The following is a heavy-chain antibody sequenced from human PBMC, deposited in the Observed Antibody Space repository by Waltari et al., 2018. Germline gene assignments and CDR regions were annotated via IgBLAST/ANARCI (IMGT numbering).Heavy chain of an antibody. CDR3: AEWGWGYWPSPPLGHS. V-gene: IGHV3-23*01. CDR1: GCTFSGQS. CDR2: ISGYGGNT. Sequence: TASGCTFSGQSMTWVRQAPGQGPEWASSISGYGGNTCYADSAKGRFTLTKDNSKNTRYLPMTSLMAEETAIYYCAEWGWGYWPSPPLGHSWSQGTLVTGSS. J-gene: IGHJ4*02. D-gene: IGHD1-26*01.